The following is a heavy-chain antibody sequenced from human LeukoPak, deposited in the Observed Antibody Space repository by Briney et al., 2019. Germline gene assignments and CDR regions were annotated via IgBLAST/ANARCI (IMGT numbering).Heavy chain of an antibody. CDR2: ISHDGSNR. J-gene: IGHJ4*02. CDR3: ARGKPRAQFDY. V-gene: IGHV3-30-3*01. Sequence: GGSLRLSCAASGFTFSRYAMHWVRQAPGKGLEWVAVISHDGSNRYYADFVKGRLTISRDNAKNTLYLQMNSLRAEDTAVYYCARGKPRAQFDYWGQGTLVTVSS. CDR1: GFTFSRYA.